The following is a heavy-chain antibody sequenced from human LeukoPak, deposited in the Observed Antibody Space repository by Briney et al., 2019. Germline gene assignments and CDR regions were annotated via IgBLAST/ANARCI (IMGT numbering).Heavy chain of an antibody. D-gene: IGHD3-10*01. J-gene: IGHJ4*02. V-gene: IGHV4-38-2*02. CDR1: GYSISSAYY. Sequence: SETLSLTCTVSGYSISSAYYWGWIRQPPGKGLEWIGSIYHSGSTYYNPSLKSRITISVDTSKTQFSLKLTSVTAADTAVYYCARLGPGGHGEFDYWGQGTLVTVSS. CDR2: IYHSGST. CDR3: ARLGPGGHGEFDY.